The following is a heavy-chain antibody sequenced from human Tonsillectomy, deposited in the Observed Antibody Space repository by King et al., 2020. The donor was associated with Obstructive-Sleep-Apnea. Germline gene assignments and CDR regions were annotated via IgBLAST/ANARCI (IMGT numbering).Heavy chain of an antibody. CDR3: AGGAPGSSWYRNNWFDP. CDR2: INPIGGST. D-gene: IGHD6-13*01. Sequence: QLVQSGAEVKKPGASVKVSCKASGYTFTSYYMHWVRQAPGQGLEWMGIINPIGGSTSYAQKFQGRVTMTRDTSTSKVYMELSSLRSEDTAVYYCAGGAPGSSWYRNNWFDPWGQGTLVTVSS. CDR1: GYTFTSYY. V-gene: IGHV1-46*01. J-gene: IGHJ5*02.